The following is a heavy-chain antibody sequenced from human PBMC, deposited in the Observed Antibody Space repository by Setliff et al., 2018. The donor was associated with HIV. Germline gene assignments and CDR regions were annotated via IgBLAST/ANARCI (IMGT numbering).Heavy chain of an antibody. CDR3: TTARVDYFDY. J-gene: IGHJ4*01. D-gene: IGHD3-3*01. CDR2: IRMKSNIYET. Sequence: PGGSLRLSCLGTGFTFGNFWMSWVRQAPGKGLEWIGRIRMKSNIYETVYAESVKGRFTISRDDSQNTAFLQMNSLKSEDTAAYYCTTARVDYFDYWGQGALVTVSS. V-gene: IGHV3-73*01. CDR1: GFTFGNFW.